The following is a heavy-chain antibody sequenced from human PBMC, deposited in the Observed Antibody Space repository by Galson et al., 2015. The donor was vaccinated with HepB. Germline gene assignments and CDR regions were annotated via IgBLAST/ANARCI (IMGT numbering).Heavy chain of an antibody. CDR2: INGDGSGT. V-gene: IGHV3-74*01. CDR3: VRDNYGMDV. J-gene: IGHJ6*02. Sequence: SLRLSCAASGFTFSSYWMHWVRQAPGKGLVWVSRINGDGSGTRFADSVKGRFTISRDNAKNTLYLQMNSLRAEDTAVYYCVRDNYGMDVWGQGTMVTVSS. CDR1: GFTFSSYW. D-gene: IGHD5-24*01.